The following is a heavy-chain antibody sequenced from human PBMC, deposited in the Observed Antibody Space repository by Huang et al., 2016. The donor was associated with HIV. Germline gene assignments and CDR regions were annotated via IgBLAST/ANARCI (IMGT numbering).Heavy chain of an antibody. D-gene: IGHD3-10*01. CDR1: GFTFSSYA. V-gene: IGHV3-21*01. J-gene: IGHJ6*02. CDR3: ARPQGDKIRGIIRSYYYYDGMDV. Sequence: EVQLVESGGGLVKPGGSLRLSCAASGFTFSSYAMNWVRQAPGKGSEWVLAIGISSRYRPYAESVKGRFNIPNDDAKTSLFLQMNSLRAEDRDVYYGARPQGDKIRGIIRSYYYYDGMDVWGQGTTVTVSS. CDR2: IGISSRYR.